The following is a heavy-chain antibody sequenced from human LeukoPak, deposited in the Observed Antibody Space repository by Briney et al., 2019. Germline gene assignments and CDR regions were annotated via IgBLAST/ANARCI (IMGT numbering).Heavy chain of an antibody. J-gene: IGHJ4*02. CDR2: ISSSGSTI. CDR1: GFTFSDYY. V-gene: IGHV3-11*04. Sequence: GGSLRLSCAASGFTFSDYYMSWIRQAPGKGLEWVSYISSSGSTIYYADSVKGRFTISRDNAKNSLYLQMNSLRAEDTAVYYCAKTIVVVTAIDYWGQGTLVTVSS. CDR3: AKTIVVVTAIDY. D-gene: IGHD2-21*02.